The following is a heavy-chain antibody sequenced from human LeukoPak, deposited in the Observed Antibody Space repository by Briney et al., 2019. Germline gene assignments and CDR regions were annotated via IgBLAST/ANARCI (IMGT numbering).Heavy chain of an antibody. J-gene: IGHJ3*02. V-gene: IGHV4-31*03. D-gene: IGHD2-15*01. CDR3: AGCSGGSPIDAFHI. CDR1: GGSINSGAYY. Sequence: SETLSVTCTVSGGSINSGAYYWSWIRQHPGKGLEWIGYIYYSGSNYYNPSLKSRVTISVDTSKNQFSLKLSSVTAADTAVYYCAGCSGGSPIDAFHIWGQGTMVTVSS. CDR2: IYYSGSN.